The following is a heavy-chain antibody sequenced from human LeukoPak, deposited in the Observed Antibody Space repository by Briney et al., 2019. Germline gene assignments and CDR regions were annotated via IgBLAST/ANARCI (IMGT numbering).Heavy chain of an antibody. Sequence: GASLRLSCAASGFTFSSYAMSWVRQAPGKGLEWVSTIRGSGGSTYYADSVKGRFTISRDNSKNTLYLQMNSLGAEDTAVYCCARDFYDSSGYTGAFDIWGQGTMVTVSS. CDR1: GFTFSSYA. CDR3: ARDFYDSSGYTGAFDI. J-gene: IGHJ3*02. D-gene: IGHD3-22*01. V-gene: IGHV3-23*01. CDR2: IRGSGGST.